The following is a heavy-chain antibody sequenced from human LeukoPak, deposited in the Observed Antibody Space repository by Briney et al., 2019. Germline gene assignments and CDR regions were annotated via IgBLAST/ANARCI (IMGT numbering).Heavy chain of an antibody. V-gene: IGHV5-51*01. D-gene: IGHD3-9*01. Sequence: PGESLKISCKGSGYSFTNYWIGWVRQMPGKGLEWMGILSPGGSDTRYSPSFQGQVTISADKSISTAYLQWSSLKASDTAMYYCARHVETYYDVLPGPGFIDYWGQGTLVTVSS. J-gene: IGHJ4*02. CDR2: LSPGGSDT. CDR3: ARHVETYYDVLPGPGFIDY. CDR1: GYSFTNYW.